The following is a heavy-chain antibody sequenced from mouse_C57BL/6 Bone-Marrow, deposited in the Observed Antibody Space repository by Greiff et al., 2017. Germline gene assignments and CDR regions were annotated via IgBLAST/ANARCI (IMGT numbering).Heavy chain of an antibody. J-gene: IGHJ2*01. CDR2: ISSGGSYT. CDR1: GFTFSSYG. V-gene: IGHV5-6*02. D-gene: IGHD2-5*01. Sequence: EVMLVESGGDLVKPGGSLKLSCAASGFTFSSYGMSWVRQTPDKRLEWVATISSGGSYTYYPDSVKGRFTISRDNAKNTLYLQMSSLKSEDTAMYYCARRGGYSNSFDYWGQGTTLTVSS. CDR3: ARRGGYSNSFDY.